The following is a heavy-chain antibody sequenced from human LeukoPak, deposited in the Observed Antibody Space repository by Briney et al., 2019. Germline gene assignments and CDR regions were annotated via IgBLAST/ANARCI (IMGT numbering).Heavy chain of an antibody. CDR2: IYYSGST. Sequence: SETLSLTCTVSGGSISSYYWSWIRQPPGKGLEWIGYIYYSGSTNYNPSLKSRVTISVDTSKNQFSLKLSSVTAADTAVYYCARLIEPYYDSSGYYSSYFDYWGQGTLVTVSS. CDR1: GGSISSYY. CDR3: ARLIEPYYDSSGYYSSYFDY. D-gene: IGHD3-22*01. V-gene: IGHV4-59*08. J-gene: IGHJ4*02.